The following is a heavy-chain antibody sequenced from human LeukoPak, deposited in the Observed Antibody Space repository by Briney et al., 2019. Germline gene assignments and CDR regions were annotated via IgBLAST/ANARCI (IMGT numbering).Heavy chain of an antibody. CDR3: ARGVWAPFDS. CDR2: IKQGGSEK. D-gene: IGHD7-27*01. CDR1: GFSLSNYW. V-gene: IGHV3-7*01. J-gene: IGHJ4*02. Sequence: GGSLRLSCAASGFSLSNYWTNWVRQAPGKGLEWVANIKQGGSEKNYVDSVKGRFSISRDNAKNSLILQMNSLRDEDTAVYYCARGVWAPFDSWGQGTLVSVSS.